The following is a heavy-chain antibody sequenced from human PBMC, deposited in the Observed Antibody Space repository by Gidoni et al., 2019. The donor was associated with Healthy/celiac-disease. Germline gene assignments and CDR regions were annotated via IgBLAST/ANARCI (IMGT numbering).Heavy chain of an antibody. CDR2: IYTSGST. Sequence: QVQLQESGPGLVKPSETLSLTCTVPGGSISSYYWSWIRQPAGKGLEWIGRIYTSGSTNYNPPLKSRVTMSVDTSKNQFSLKLSSVTAADTAVYYCASFVDYDSSGYYDYWGQGTLVTVSS. CDR3: ASFVDYDSSGYYDY. J-gene: IGHJ4*02. CDR1: GGSISSYY. D-gene: IGHD3-22*01. V-gene: IGHV4-4*07.